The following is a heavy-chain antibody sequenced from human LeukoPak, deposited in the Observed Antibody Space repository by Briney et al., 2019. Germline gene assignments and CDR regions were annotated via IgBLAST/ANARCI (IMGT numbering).Heavy chain of an antibody. Sequence: ASVKVSCKASGYTFTSYGISWVRQAPGQGLEWIGIINPSGGTTSYAQKFQGRVTMTRDTSTSTLYMGVSSLRSEDTAVYYCARQDVPDAFDIWGQGTMVTVSS. CDR2: INPSGGTT. V-gene: IGHV1-46*01. CDR3: ARQDVPDAFDI. D-gene: IGHD2-15*01. CDR1: GYTFTSYG. J-gene: IGHJ3*02.